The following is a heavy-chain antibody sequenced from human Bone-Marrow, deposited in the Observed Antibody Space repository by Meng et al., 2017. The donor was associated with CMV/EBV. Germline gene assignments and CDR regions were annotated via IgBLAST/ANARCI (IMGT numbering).Heavy chain of an antibody. CDR1: GFSFDESG. J-gene: IGHJ3*01. Sequence: GESLKISCAASGFSFDESGMSWVRQVPGKGLEWVSGINWRGDTTHYADSVRGRFTISRDNAKNSLYLQMNNLRAEDTALYYCARKAWSWGALDFWGQATKATVPS. V-gene: IGHV3-20*04. CDR3: ARKAWSWGALDF. CDR2: INWRGDTT. D-gene: IGHD7-27*01.